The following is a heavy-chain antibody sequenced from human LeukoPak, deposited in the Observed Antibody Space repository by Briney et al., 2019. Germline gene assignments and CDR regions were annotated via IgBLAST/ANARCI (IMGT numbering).Heavy chain of an antibody. J-gene: IGHJ4*02. CDR2: IYSSGNT. CDR1: GLTVSSNY. CDR3: ARERRYCSGVNCYSGLDY. D-gene: IGHD2-15*01. V-gene: IGHV3-53*01. Sequence: PGGSLRLSCAASGLTVSSNYLNWVRQAPGKGLEWVSIIYSSGNTYYADSVKGRFIISRDNSKNTLYLQMTSLSLEDTAGYYCARERRYCSGVNCYSGLDYWGQGTRVSVSP.